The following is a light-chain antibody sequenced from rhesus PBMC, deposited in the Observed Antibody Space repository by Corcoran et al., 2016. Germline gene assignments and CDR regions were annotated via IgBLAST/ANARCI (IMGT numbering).Light chain of an antibody. Sequence: DIQMTQSPSSLSASVGDRVTITCRASQGISDYLSWYQQKPGKAPKRLIYAASRLESGVPSRFSGSGSGTEFTLTISSLKPEDFAAYYCLQGYRTPFTFGPGTKLDIK. J-gene: IGKJ3*01. CDR3: LQGYRTPFT. V-gene: IGKV1-36*02. CDR1: QGISDY. CDR2: AAS.